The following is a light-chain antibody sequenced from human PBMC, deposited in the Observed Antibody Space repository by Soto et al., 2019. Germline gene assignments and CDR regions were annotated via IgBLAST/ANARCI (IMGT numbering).Light chain of an antibody. CDR2: SAS. J-gene: IGKJ4*01. CDR3: QQYHSYPLT. V-gene: IGKV1-16*01. CDR1: QDIVHY. Sequence: DIQMTQFPPSLSASVGDRVTITCRAGQDIVHYLAWFQQIPGKAPKSLIYSASSLQSGVPSRFSGRASGTEFSLTISSLQPEDFATYYCQQYHSYPLTFGGGTKVEIK.